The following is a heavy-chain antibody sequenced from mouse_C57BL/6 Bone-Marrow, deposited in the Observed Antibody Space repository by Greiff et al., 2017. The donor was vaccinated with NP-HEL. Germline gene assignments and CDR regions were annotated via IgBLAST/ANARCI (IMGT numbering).Heavy chain of an antibody. Sequence: LVESGPELVKPGASVKISCKASGYSFTDYNMNWVKQSNGKSLEWIGVINPNYGTTSYNQKFKGKATLTVDQSSSTAYMQLNRLTSEDSAVYYCAVYYGSSYDWYFDVWGTGTTVTVSS. CDR3: AVYYGSSYDWYFDV. J-gene: IGHJ1*03. CDR2: INPNYGTT. V-gene: IGHV1-39*01. D-gene: IGHD1-1*01. CDR1: GYSFTDYN.